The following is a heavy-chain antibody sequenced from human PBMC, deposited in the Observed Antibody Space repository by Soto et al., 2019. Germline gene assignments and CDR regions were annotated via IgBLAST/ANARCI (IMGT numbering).Heavy chain of an antibody. Sequence: GASVKVSCKASGYTFTSYGISWVRQAPGQGPEWVGVINPSTLVTSYAQKFQGRVTMTRDTSTSTVYMELNSLISEDTAVYYCARNGQTYDYYFFDNWGQGTLVTVSS. D-gene: IGHD5-12*01. V-gene: IGHV1-46*01. CDR1: GYTFTSYG. CDR2: INPSTLVT. J-gene: IGHJ4*02. CDR3: ARNGQTYDYYFFDN.